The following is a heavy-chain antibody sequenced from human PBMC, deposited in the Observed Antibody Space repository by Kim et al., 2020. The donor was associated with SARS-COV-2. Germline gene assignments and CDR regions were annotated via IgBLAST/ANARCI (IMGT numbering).Heavy chain of an antibody. CDR2: ISWNSGSI. CDR3: AKADGGSWYSVLCGY. D-gene: IGHD6-13*01. CDR1: GFTFDDYA. J-gene: IGHJ4*01. V-gene: IGHV3-9*01. Sequence: GGSLRLSCAASGFTFDDYAMHWVRQAPGKGLEWVSGISWNSGSIGYADSVKGRFTISRDNAKNSLYLQMNSLRAEDTALYYCAKADGGSWYSVLCGYWG.